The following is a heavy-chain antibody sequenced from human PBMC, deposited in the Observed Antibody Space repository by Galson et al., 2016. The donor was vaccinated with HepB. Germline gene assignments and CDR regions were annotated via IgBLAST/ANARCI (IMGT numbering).Heavy chain of an antibody. Sequence: SETLSLTCAVSGGSITSNNWWSWVRQSPGKGLEWIGEIYHSRNTDYNPSLKSRVTISVDKSKNRFSLRLTSVTAADTAVYYCARSPHSGDYYGFDDWGQGILVTVSS. CDR3: ARSPHSGDYYGFDD. CDR1: GGSITSNNW. D-gene: IGHD4-17*01. CDR2: IYHSRNT. J-gene: IGHJ4*02. V-gene: IGHV4-4*02.